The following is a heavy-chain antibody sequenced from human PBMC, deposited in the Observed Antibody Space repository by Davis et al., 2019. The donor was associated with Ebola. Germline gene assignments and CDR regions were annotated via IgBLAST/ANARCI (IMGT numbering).Heavy chain of an antibody. CDR3: ARDRIAARNYYYYGMDV. V-gene: IGHV4-59*01. D-gene: IGHD6-6*01. CDR2: IYYSGST. J-gene: IGHJ6*02. Sequence: GSLRLSCTVSGGSISSYYWSWIRQPPGKGLEWIGYIYYSGSTNYNPSLKSRVTISVDTSKNQFSLKLSSVTAADTAVYYCARDRIAARNYYYYGMDVWGQGTTVTVSS. CDR1: GGSISSYY.